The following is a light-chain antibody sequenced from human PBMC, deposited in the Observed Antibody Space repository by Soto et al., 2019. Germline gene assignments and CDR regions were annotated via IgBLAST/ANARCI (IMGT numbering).Light chain of an antibody. J-gene: IGKJ1*01. CDR1: QRISSW. Sequence: DIQMTQSPSTLSASVGDRVTITCRARQRISSWLAWYQQKPGKAPKLLIYKASSLESGVPSRFSGSGSGTEFTLTISSLQHDDFATYYCQQYNIYSRTFGQGTKVEIK. V-gene: IGKV1-5*03. CDR3: QQYNIYSRT. CDR2: KAS.